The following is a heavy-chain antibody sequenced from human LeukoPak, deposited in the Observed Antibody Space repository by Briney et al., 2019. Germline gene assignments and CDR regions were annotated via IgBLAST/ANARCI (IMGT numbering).Heavy chain of an antibody. CDR1: GGSISSGGYY. J-gene: IGHJ4*02. D-gene: IGHD5-18*01. V-gene: IGHV4-30-2*01. CDR3: ARDSTGSLGYSYGYGLGY. CDR2: IYHSGST. Sequence: SETLSLTCTVSGGSISSGGYYWSWIRQPPGKGLEWIGYIYHSGSTYYNPSLKSRVTISVDTSKNQFSLKLSSVTAADTAVYYCARDSTGSLGYSYGYGLGYWGQGTLVTVSS.